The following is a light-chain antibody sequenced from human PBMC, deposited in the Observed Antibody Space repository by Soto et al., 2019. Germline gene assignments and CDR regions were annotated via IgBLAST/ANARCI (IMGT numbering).Light chain of an antibody. CDR3: QQYGSSGYT. CDR2: GAS. CDR1: QSVSSSY. V-gene: IGKV3-20*01. J-gene: IGKJ2*01. Sequence: EIVLTQSPGTLSLSPGERATLSCRASQSVSSSYLAWYQQKPGQAPRHLIYGASSRATGIPDRFSGSGSGTAFTLTISRLGPEDFAVYYCQQYGSSGYTFGQGTKLEIK.